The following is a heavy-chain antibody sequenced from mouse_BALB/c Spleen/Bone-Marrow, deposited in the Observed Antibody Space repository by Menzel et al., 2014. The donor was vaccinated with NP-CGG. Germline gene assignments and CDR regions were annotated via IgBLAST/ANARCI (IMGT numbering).Heavy chain of an antibody. Sequence: EVKLQESGGGLVQPGGSLKLSCAASGFDFSRYWMSWVRQAPGKGLEWIGEINPDSSTINYTPSLKDKFIISRDNAINALYVHMSKVRSEDTALYYCASPPLYYDYAWFAYWRQGTLVTVS. CDR1: GFDFSRYW. V-gene: IGHV4-1*02. D-gene: IGHD2-4*01. J-gene: IGHJ3*01. CDR3: ASPPLYYDYAWFAY. CDR2: INPDSSTI.